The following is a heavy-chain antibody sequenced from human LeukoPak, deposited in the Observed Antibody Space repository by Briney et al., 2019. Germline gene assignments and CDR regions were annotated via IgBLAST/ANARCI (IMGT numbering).Heavy chain of an antibody. CDR1: GYTFTSYY. Sequence: ASVKVSCKASGYTFTSYYMHWVRQAPGQGLEWMGIVNPSGGSTSYAQKFQGRVTTTRDTSTSTVYMELSSLRSDDTAVYYCARAFGAQTYSSSWGADFDYWGQGTLVTVSS. V-gene: IGHV1-46*01. CDR2: VNPSGGST. J-gene: IGHJ4*02. CDR3: ARAFGAQTYSSSWGADFDY. D-gene: IGHD6-13*01.